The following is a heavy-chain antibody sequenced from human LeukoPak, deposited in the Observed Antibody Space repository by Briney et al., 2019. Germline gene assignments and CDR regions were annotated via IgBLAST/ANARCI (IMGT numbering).Heavy chain of an antibody. J-gene: IGHJ6*02. CDR1: GYTFTSYW. V-gene: IGHV5-10-1*01. D-gene: IGHD3-3*01. CDR3: AGSITIFGVITRPNYYYGTDV. CDR2: IDPSDSYT. Sequence: GESLGISCKGSGYTFTSYWISWVRQMPGKGLEWMGRIDPSDSYTNYSPSFQGHVTISADKSISTAYLQWSSLKASDTAMYYCAGSITIFGVITRPNYYYGTDVWGQGTTVTVSS.